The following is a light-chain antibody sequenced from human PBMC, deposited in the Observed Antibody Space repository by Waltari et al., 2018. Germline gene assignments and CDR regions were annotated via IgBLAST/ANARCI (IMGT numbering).Light chain of an antibody. CDR3: QQHGHWPPYT. J-gene: IGKJ2*01. CDR2: LAS. V-gene: IGKV3-15*01. CDR1: QSVNSN. Sequence: EVVMTQSPATLSVSPGERATLSCRASQSVNSNLAWYQQKPGQSPRLVIYLASTRATGIPTRISGSGSGTEFTLTISNIQSEDFAVYFCQQHGHWPPYTFG.